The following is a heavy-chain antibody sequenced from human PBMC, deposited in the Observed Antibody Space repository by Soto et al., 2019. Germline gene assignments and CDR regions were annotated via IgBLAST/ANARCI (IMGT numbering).Heavy chain of an antibody. CDR2: INAGNGNT. Sequence: GSVKVSCQASGYTLTTYAMHWVRQAPGQRLEWMGWINAGNGNTTYSQKFQGRVTITRDTSASTAYMELSSLRSEDTAGYYCARERTYFGDYCGQGTLVTVSS. D-gene: IGHD3-9*01. CDR1: GYTLTTYA. CDR3: ARERTYFGDY. J-gene: IGHJ4*02. V-gene: IGHV1-3*01.